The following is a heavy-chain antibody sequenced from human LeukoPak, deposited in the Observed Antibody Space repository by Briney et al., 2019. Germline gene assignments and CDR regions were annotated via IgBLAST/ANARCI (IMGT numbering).Heavy chain of an antibody. D-gene: IGHD3-22*01. J-gene: IGHJ3*01. Sequence: PGGSLRLSCAASGFTFSDHYMTWIRQAPGKGLEWVSFISSSGTTIYYADSVKGRFTVSRDNAKNSLSLQMNSLRAEDTAVYYCARSISMIVVVYAAFDVWGQGTMVTVSS. V-gene: IGHV3-11*01. CDR1: GFTFSDHY. CDR2: ISSSGTTI. CDR3: ARSISMIVVVYAAFDV.